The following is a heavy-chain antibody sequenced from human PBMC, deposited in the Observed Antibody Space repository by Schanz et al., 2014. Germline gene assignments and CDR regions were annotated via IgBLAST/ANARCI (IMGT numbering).Heavy chain of an antibody. CDR3: ARAQGVIRLYYGVDV. J-gene: IGHJ6*02. D-gene: IGHD3-10*01. Sequence: QVQLVESGGGVVQPGRSLRLSCSASGFTLSSYGMHWVRQAPGKGLEWVAFISYDGSNKYYADSVRGRFTISRDNSMNTVYLQMNSLRSDDAAVYYCARAQGVIRLYYGVDVWGQGTTVTVSS. CDR1: GFTLSSYG. V-gene: IGHV3-30*19. CDR2: ISYDGSNK.